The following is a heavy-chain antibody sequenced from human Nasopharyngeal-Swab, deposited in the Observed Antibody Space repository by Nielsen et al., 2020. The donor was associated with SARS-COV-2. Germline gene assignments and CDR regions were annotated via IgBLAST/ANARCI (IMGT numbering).Heavy chain of an antibody. CDR3: ARVDVSGFYYYGLDV. D-gene: IGHD5-12*01. Sequence: WIRQHPGKALEWLAVIFWDDDKWYSPSLEGRLTITKDTTKNQVVLRMTSVDPVDTGTYYCARVDVSGFYYYGLDVWGQGTTVPSP. J-gene: IGHJ6*02. CDR2: IFWDDDK. V-gene: IGHV2-5*02.